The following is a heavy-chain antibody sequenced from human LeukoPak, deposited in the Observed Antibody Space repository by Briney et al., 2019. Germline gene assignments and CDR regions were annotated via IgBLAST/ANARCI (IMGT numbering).Heavy chain of an antibody. V-gene: IGHV3-30-3*01. CDR3: ARARDYGDYSSGMDV. D-gene: IGHD4-17*01. CDR2: ISYDGSNK. J-gene: IGHJ6*02. CDR1: GFTFSSYA. Sequence: PGGSLRLSCAASGFTFSSYAMHWVGQAPGKGLEWVAVISYDGSNKYYADSVKGRFTISRDNSKNTLYLQMNSLRAEDTAVYYCARARDYGDYSSGMDVWGQGTTVTVSS.